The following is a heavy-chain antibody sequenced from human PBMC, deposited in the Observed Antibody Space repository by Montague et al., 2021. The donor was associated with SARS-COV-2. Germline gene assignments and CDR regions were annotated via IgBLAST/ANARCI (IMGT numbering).Heavy chain of an antibody. CDR3: AHKKSGWPIEFGY. Sequence: PALVKPTQTLTLTCTFSGFSLTTSGVGVGWIRQPPGKALECLALIYWNDDRRYAPSLNNRLTVTKDISKNQVVLTMTNMEPVDTGTCYCAHKKSGWPIEFGYWGQGILVTVSS. CDR1: GFSLTTSGVG. J-gene: IGHJ4*02. CDR2: IYWNDDR. V-gene: IGHV2-5*01. D-gene: IGHD6-19*01.